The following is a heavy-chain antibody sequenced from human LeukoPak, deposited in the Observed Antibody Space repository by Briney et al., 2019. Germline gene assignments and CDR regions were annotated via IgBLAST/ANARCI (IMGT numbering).Heavy chain of an antibody. D-gene: IGHD2-15*01. CDR3: ARHFPYCNGGSCPNWFDP. J-gene: IGHJ5*02. V-gene: IGHV4-4*09. CDR1: GGSISSYY. CDR2: IYTSGST. Sequence: TSETLSLTCTVSGGSISSYYWSWIRQPPGKGLEWIGYIYTSGSTNYNPSLKSRVTISVDTSKNQFSLKLSSVTAADTAVYYCARHFPYCNGGSCPNWFDPWGQGTLVTVSS.